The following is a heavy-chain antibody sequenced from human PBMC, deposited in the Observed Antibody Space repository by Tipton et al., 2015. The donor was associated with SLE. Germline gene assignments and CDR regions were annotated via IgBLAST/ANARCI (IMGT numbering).Heavy chain of an antibody. CDR1: GGSISSGSYY. D-gene: IGHD4-23*01. V-gene: IGHV4-61*09. CDR3: ARAPFGGTDY. J-gene: IGHJ4*02. CDR2: IYTSGST. Sequence: LRLSCTVSGGSISSGSYYWSWIRQPAGKGLEWTGHIYTSGSTNYNPSLKSRVTISVDTSKNQFSLKLSSVTAADTAVYYCARAPFGGTDYWGQGTLVTVSS.